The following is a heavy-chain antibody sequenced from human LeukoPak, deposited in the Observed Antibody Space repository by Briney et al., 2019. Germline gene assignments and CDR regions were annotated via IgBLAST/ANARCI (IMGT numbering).Heavy chain of an antibody. CDR3: ARTITSYGDPYYFDF. J-gene: IGHJ4*02. D-gene: IGHD4-17*01. V-gene: IGHV4-59*12. Sequence: KPSETLSLTCTVSGGSISYYYWSWIRQPPGKGLEWIGYVYYSGSTNYNPSLKSRVTISIDTSKNQFSLKLRSVTAADMAVYYCARTITSYGDPYYFDFWGQGTLVTVSS. CDR2: VYYSGST. CDR1: GGSISYYY.